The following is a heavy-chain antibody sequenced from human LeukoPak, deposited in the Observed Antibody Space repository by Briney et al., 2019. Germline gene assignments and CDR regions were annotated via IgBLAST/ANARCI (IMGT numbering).Heavy chain of an antibody. V-gene: IGHV1-69*04. CDR1: GGTSNSHA. Sequence: SVKLSFKASGGTSNSHAISWVRQAPGQGLEWVGRIIPNLGTTNRAQNFQDRVTPTADKSTNTAYMELTSLTSDDTAVYYCATTNDGGGYQWGDFFDFWGQGTLVTVSS. D-gene: IGHD3-22*01. CDR2: IIPNLGTT. J-gene: IGHJ4*02. CDR3: ATTNDGGGYQWGDFFDF.